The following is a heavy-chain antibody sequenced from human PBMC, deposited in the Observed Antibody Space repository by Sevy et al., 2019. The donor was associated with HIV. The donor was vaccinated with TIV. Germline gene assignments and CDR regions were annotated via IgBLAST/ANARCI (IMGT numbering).Heavy chain of an antibody. Sequence: GGSLRLSCAASGFTFNSYTMNWVRQAPGKGLEWVSSITSGSTYIYYADSVKGRFTISRDNAKNSLYLQMNSLRAEDTAVYYCAREGGCSSTSCLLYFDYWGQGSLVTISS. CDR1: GFTFNSYT. V-gene: IGHV3-21*01. D-gene: IGHD2-2*01. CDR2: ITSGSTYI. J-gene: IGHJ4*02. CDR3: AREGGCSSTSCLLYFDY.